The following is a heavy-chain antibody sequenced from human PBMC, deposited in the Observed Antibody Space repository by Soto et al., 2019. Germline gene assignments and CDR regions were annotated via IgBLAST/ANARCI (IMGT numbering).Heavy chain of an antibody. CDR1: GFTFSNYA. Sequence: EVQLLESGGGLVQPGGSLRLSCAASGFTFSNYAMSWVRQAPGKGLDWVSAISVSVGSTYYADSVKGRFTISRDNSKNTLYLQMNSLRAEDTAVYYCAKVERAVAGIIDWGQGTLVTVSS. J-gene: IGHJ4*02. CDR3: AKVERAVAGIID. D-gene: IGHD6-19*01. CDR2: ISVSVGST. V-gene: IGHV3-23*01.